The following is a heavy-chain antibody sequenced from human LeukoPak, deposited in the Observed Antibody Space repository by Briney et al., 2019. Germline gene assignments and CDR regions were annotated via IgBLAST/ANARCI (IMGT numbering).Heavy chain of an antibody. CDR2: IYTSGST. Sequence: SETLSLTCSVSGGSISSGSYYWSWIRQPAGKGLEWIGRIYTSGSTNYNPSLKSRVTISVDTSKNQFSLKLRSVTAADTAVYYCARGRKRVVVITTLYYYYMDVWGKGTTVTVSS. J-gene: IGHJ6*03. CDR1: GGSISSGSYY. CDR3: ARGRKRVVVITTLYYYYMDV. D-gene: IGHD3-22*01. V-gene: IGHV4-61*02.